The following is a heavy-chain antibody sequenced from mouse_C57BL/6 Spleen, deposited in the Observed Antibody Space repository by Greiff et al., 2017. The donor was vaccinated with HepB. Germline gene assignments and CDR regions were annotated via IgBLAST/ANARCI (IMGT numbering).Heavy chain of an antibody. J-gene: IGHJ3*01. V-gene: IGHV3-6*01. Sequence: EVKLLESGPGLVKPSQSLSLTCSVTGYSITSGYYWNWIRQFPGNKLEWMGYISYDGSNNYNPSLKNRISITRDTSKNQFFLKLNSVTTEDTATYYCAREETAQEAWFAYWGQGTLVTVSA. CDR3: AREETAQEAWFAY. CDR1: GYSITSGYY. D-gene: IGHD3-2*02. CDR2: ISYDGSN.